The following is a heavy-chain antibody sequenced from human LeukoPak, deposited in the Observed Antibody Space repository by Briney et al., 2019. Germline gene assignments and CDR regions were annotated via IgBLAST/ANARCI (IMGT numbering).Heavy chain of an antibody. V-gene: IGHV1-2*02. CDR2: INPNSGGT. CDR3: ASNYDILTGYYRASLYYMDV. D-gene: IGHD3-9*01. CDR1: GYTFTGYY. J-gene: IGHJ6*03. Sequence: ASVKVSCKASGYTFTGYYMHWVRQAPGQGLEWMGWINPNSGGTNYAQKFQGRVTMTRDTSISTAYMELSRLRSDDTAVYYCASNYDILTGYYRASLYYMDVWGKGTTVTVSS.